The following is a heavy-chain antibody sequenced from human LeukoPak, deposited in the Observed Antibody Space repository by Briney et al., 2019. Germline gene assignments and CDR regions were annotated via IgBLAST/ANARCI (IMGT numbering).Heavy chain of an antibody. CDR3: ARRYGDYGRYYFDY. Sequence: SETLSLTCAVYGGSFSGYYWSWIRQPPGKGLEWIGEINHSGSTNYNPSLKSRVTISVDTSKNQFSLKLSSVTAADTAVYYCARRYGDYGRYYFDYWGQGTLVTVSS. D-gene: IGHD4-17*01. V-gene: IGHV4-34*01. CDR2: INHSGST. J-gene: IGHJ4*02. CDR1: GGSFSGYY.